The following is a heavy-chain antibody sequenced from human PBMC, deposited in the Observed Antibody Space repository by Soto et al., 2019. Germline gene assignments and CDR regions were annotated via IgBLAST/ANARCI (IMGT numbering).Heavy chain of an antibody. D-gene: IGHD3-22*01. V-gene: IGHV1-2*02. CDR1: GYSFIGYY. J-gene: IGHJ4*02. Sequence: QVQLVQSGAEVKKPGASVKVSSKASGYSFIGYYIHWVRQAPGQGLEWMGWMTPNSGGTDYAQKFQGRVTMTMDTSISTAYMELNSLSSDDTAVYYCARASMIVEKYDFWGQGTQVTVSS. CDR2: MTPNSGGT. CDR3: ARASMIVEKYDF.